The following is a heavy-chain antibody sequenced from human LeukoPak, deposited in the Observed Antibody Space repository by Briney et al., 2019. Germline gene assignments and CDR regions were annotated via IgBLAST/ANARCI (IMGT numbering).Heavy chain of an antibody. CDR3: ARVVRSSSWYRHHLTDAFDI. D-gene: IGHD6-13*01. CDR2: INPNSGGT. Sequence: ASVKVSCKASGYTFTGYYMHWVRQAPGQGLEWMGWINPNSGGTNYAQKFQGRVTMTRDTSISTAYMELSRLRSDDTAVYYCARVVRSSSWYRHHLTDAFDIWGQGTMVTVSS. V-gene: IGHV1-2*02. CDR1: GYTFTGYY. J-gene: IGHJ3*02.